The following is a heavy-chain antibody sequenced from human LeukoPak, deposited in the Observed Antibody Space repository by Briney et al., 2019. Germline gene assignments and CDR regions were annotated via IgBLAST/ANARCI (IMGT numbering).Heavy chain of an antibody. CDR3: AGGSTMGDAFDI. Sequence: SVKVSCKASGGTFSSYAISWVRQAPGQGLEWMGGIIPIFGTANYAQKFQGRVTITADESTSTAYMELSSLRSEDTAVYYCAGGSTMGDAFDIWGQGTMVTVSS. CDR2: IIPIFGTA. D-gene: IGHD3-3*01. V-gene: IGHV1-69*13. J-gene: IGHJ3*02. CDR1: GGTFSSYA.